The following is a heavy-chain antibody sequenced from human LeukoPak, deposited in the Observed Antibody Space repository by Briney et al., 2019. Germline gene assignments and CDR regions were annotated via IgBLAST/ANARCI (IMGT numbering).Heavy chain of an antibody. CDR1: GFTFSSYW. CDR2: IKQDGSEK. Sequence: GGSLRLSCAASGFTFSSYWMSWVRQAPGKGLEWVANIKQDGSEKYYADSVKGRFTISRDNAKNSLYLQMNSLRAEDMALYYCAKARYDRDAFDIWGQGTMVTVSS. D-gene: IGHD3-10*02. V-gene: IGHV3-7*03. CDR3: AKARYDRDAFDI. J-gene: IGHJ3*02.